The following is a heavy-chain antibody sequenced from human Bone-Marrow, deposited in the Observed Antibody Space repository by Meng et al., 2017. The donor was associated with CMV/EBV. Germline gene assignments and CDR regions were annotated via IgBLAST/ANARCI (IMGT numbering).Heavy chain of an antibody. CDR1: GFTFSSYW. J-gene: IGHJ4*02. CDR2: IKQDGSEK. V-gene: IGHV3-7*01. Sequence: GESLKISCAASGFTFSSYWMSWVRQAPGKGLEWVANIKQDGSEKSYGDSVKGRFTISRDNVKNSLYLQMNSLRAEDTAVYYCASDRITLVRGVIIEIGHEFDDWGQGTRVTVSS. CDR3: ASDRITLVRGVIIEIGHEFDD. D-gene: IGHD3-10*01.